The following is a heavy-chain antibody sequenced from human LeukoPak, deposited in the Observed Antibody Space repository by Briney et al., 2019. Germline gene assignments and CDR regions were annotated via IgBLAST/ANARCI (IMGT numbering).Heavy chain of an antibody. J-gene: IGHJ6*03. Sequence: ASVKVSCKASGYTFTSYYMHWVRQAPGQGLEWMGIINPSGGSTSYAQKFQGRVTMTRDTSTSTVYMELSSLRSEDTAVYYCARLSPPGSGRPSGFYYMDVWGRGTTVTISS. CDR1: GYTFTSYY. V-gene: IGHV1-46*01. CDR3: ARLSPPGSGRPSGFYYMDV. CDR2: INPSGGST. D-gene: IGHD3-10*01.